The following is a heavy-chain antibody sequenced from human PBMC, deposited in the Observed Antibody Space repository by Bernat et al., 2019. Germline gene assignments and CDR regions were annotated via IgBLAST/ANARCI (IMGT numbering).Heavy chain of an antibody. V-gene: IGHV3-53*01. J-gene: IGHJ4*02. CDR2: IYSGGST. D-gene: IGHD3-22*01. CDR3: ASADSSVNDED. Sequence: EVQLVESGGVFIQPGGSLRLSCAASGFTVSSNYMSWVRQAPGKGLEWVSVIYSGGSTYYADSVKGRFTISRDNSKNTLYLQMNSLRAEDTAVYYCASADSSVNDEDCGQITLVTLPS. CDR1: GFTVSSNY.